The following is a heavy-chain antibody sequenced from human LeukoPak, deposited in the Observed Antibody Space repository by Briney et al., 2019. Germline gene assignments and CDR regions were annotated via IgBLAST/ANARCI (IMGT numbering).Heavy chain of an antibody. V-gene: IGHV3-30*02. CDR2: IRYDGSNK. Sequence: GGSLRLSCAASGFIFNYYGMHWVRQAPGKGLEWVAFIRYDGSNKYYADFMKGRFTISRDNSDRTVYLQMNSLRAEDTAVYYCARDRAHYGSGSGTRKFDPWGQGTLVTVSS. CDR1: GFIFNYYG. J-gene: IGHJ5*02. CDR3: ARDRAHYGSGSGTRKFDP. D-gene: IGHD3-10*01.